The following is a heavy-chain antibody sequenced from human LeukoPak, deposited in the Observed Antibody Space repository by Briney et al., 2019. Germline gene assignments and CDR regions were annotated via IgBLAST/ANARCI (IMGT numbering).Heavy chain of an antibody. CDR2: IYSGGST. V-gene: IGHV3-53*01. CDR3: ARGPPQMIVPIY. D-gene: IGHD3-22*01. Sequence: GGSLRLSCAASGFTVSSNYMSWVRQAPGKGLEWVSVIYSGGSTYYADSVKGRFTISRDNSKNTLYLQMNSLRVEDTAVYYCARGPPQMIVPIYWGQGTLVTVPS. J-gene: IGHJ4*02. CDR1: GFTVSSNY.